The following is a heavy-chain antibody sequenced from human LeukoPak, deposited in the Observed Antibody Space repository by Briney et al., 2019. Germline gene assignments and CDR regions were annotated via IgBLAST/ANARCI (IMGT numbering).Heavy chain of an antibody. Sequence: GGSLRLSCAASGFTFSSYEMNWVRQAPGKGLEWVSYISSSGSTIYYADSEKGRFTISRDNAKNSLYLQMNSLRAEDTAVYYCARGDSSSYAFDIWGQGTMVTVSS. J-gene: IGHJ3*02. V-gene: IGHV3-48*03. CDR2: ISSSGSTI. CDR1: GFTFSSYE. CDR3: ARGDSSSYAFDI. D-gene: IGHD6-13*01.